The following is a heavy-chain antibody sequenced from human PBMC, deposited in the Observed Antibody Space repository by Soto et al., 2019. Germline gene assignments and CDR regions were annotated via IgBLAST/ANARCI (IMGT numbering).Heavy chain of an antibody. J-gene: IGHJ4*02. CDR3: AKGLKRTGWPPFDY. Sequence: GGSLSLSCAASVFTFSSYAMSWVRQAPGKGLEWVSAISGSGGSTYYADSVKGLFTPSRDNSQNTLYIQKKSRRAEDTAVYYCAKGLKRTGWPPFDYWGEGTLATVSP. CDR1: VFTFSSYA. V-gene: IGHV3-23*01. D-gene: IGHD5-12*01. CDR2: ISGSGGST.